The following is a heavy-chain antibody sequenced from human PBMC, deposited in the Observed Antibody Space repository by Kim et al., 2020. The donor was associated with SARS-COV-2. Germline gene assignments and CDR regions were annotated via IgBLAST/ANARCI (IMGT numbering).Heavy chain of an antibody. Sequence: GGSLRLSCAASGFTFSSYAMSWVRQAPGKGLEWVSAISGSGGSTYYADSVKGRFTISRDNSKNTLYLQMNSLRAEETAVYYCAKSVITMVRGVYYNWFDPWGQGTLVTVSS. V-gene: IGHV3-23*01. CDR1: GFTFSSYA. CDR3: AKSVITMVRGVYYNWFDP. J-gene: IGHJ5*02. CDR2: ISGSGGST. D-gene: IGHD3-10*01.